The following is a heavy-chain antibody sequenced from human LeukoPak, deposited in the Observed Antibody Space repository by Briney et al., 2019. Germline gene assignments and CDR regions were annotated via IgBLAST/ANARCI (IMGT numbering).Heavy chain of an antibody. CDR1: GGSFSGYY. D-gene: IGHD4-17*01. J-gene: IGHJ5*02. CDR3: ARDRILSTTVTNGWSSVWFDP. Sequence: SETLSLTCAVYGGSFSGYYWSWIRQPPGKGLEWIGYIYHSGSTYYNPSLKSRVTISVDRSKNQFSLKLSSVTAADTAVYYCARDRILSTTVTNGWSSVWFDPWGQGTLVTVSS. CDR2: IYHSGST. V-gene: IGHV4-34*01.